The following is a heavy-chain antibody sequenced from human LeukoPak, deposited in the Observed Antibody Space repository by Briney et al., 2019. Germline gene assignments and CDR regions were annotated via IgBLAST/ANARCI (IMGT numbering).Heavy chain of an antibody. D-gene: IGHD4-23*01. J-gene: IGHJ1*01. V-gene: IGHV1-69*13. CDR1: GGTFSSYA. Sequence: SVKVSCKASGGTFSSYAISWVRQAPGQGLEWMGGIIPIFGTANYAQKFQGRVTITADESTSTAYMELSSLRSEDTAVYYCARGNPVDYDGKPQEYFQHWGQGTLVTVSS. CDR3: ARGNPVDYDGKPQEYFQH. CDR2: IIPIFGTA.